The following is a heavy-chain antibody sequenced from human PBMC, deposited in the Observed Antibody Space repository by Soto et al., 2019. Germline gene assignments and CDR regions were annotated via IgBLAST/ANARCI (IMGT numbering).Heavy chain of an antibody. CDR3: ARVELRFLEWFQPGLYGDAFDI. CDR1: GGSISSYY. J-gene: IGHJ3*02. Sequence: ASETLSLTCTVSGGSISSYYWSWIRQPPGKGLEWIGYIYYSGSTNYNPSLKSRVTISVDTSKNQFSLKLSSVTAADTAVYYCARVELRFLEWFQPGLYGDAFDIWGQGTMVTVSS. D-gene: IGHD3-3*01. CDR2: IYYSGST. V-gene: IGHV4-59*01.